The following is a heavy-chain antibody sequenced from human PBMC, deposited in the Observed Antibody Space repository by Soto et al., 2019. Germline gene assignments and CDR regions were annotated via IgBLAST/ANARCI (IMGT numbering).Heavy chain of an antibody. J-gene: IGHJ4*02. CDR1: GFSLSTLGMS. CDR2: IDWEDEK. Sequence: SGPTLVNPTQTLTLTCSFSGFSLSTLGMSVSWIRQPPGKALEWLALIDWEDEKYFSTSLQTRLSIFKDSSKSHVLLTISNVGPLDSATYFCARVSGSFQKGFDSWGQGTLVTVSS. CDR3: ARVSGSFQKGFDS. D-gene: IGHD1-26*01. V-gene: IGHV2-70*01.